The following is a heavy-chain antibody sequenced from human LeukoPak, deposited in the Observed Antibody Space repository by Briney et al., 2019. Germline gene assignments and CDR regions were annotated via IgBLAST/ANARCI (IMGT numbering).Heavy chain of an antibody. Sequence: GGSLRLSCAASGFTFSSYWMSWVRQAPGKGLEWVANIKQDGSEKYYVDSVKGRFTISRDNAKNSLYLQMNSLRAEDTAVYYCARPQISGIHAFDIWGQGTMVTVSS. CDR2: IKQDGSEK. CDR3: ARPQISGIHAFDI. J-gene: IGHJ3*02. V-gene: IGHV3-7*01. D-gene: IGHD3-10*01. CDR1: GFTFSSYW.